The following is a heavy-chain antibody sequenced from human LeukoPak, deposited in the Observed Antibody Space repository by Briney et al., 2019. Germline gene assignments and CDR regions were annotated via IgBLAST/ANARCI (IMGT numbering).Heavy chain of an antibody. CDR1: GGSISNYY. CDR3: ARHLSGAWSIFEY. CDR2: VYYTGST. J-gene: IGHJ4*02. V-gene: IGHV4-59*08. D-gene: IGHD6-19*01. Sequence: SETLSLTCPVSGGSISNYYYWTWIRQPPGKGLEWIGYVYYTGSTNYNPSLKSRATISVDTSKNQFSLNLTSVTAADTAVYYCARHLSGAWSIFEYWGQGSLVTVSS.